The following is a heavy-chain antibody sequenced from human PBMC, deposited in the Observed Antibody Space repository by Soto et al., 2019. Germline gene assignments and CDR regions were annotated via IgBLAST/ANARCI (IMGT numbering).Heavy chain of an antibody. CDR3: ARDAHRYYDILTGYPSP. V-gene: IGHV3-66*01. CDR1: GFTVSSNY. D-gene: IGHD3-9*01. J-gene: IGHJ5*02. CDR2: IYSGGST. Sequence: PGGSLRLSCAASGFTVSSNYMSWVRQAPGKGLEWVSVIYSGGSTYYADSVKGRFTISRDNSKNTLYLQMNSLRAEDTAVYYCARDAHRYYDILTGYPSPWGQGTLVTAPQ.